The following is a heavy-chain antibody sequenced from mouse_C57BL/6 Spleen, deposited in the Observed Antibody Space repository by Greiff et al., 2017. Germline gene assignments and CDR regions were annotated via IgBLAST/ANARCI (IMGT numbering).Heavy chain of an antibody. CDR3: ASGNTYYSNYDYAMDY. V-gene: IGHV1-39*01. CDR1: GYSFTDYN. CDR2: INPNYGTT. J-gene: IGHJ4*01. Sequence: QLQESGPELVKPGASVKISCKASGYSFTDYNMNWVKQSNGQSLEWIGVINPNYGTTSYNQKFKGKATLTVDQSSSTAYMQLNSLTSEDSAVYYCASGNTYYSNYDYAMDYWGQGTSVTVSS. D-gene: IGHD2-5*01.